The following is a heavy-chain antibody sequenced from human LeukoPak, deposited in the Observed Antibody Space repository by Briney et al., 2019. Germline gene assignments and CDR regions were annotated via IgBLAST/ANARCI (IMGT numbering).Heavy chain of an antibody. Sequence: GGSLRLSCAASGFTFSDYYMGWIRQAPGKGLEWVSYISSSGSTIYYADSVKGRFTISRDNAKNSLYLQMNSLRAEDTAVYYCARGTYYYDSSTPATYWGQGTLVTVSS. D-gene: IGHD3-22*01. V-gene: IGHV3-11*01. CDR3: ARGTYYYDSSTPATY. J-gene: IGHJ4*02. CDR1: GFTFSDYY. CDR2: ISSSGSTI.